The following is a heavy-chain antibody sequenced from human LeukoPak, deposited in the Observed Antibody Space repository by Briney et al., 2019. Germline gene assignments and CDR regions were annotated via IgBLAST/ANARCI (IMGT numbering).Heavy chain of an antibody. CDR3: AREGGGRLSGSPDAFDI. J-gene: IGHJ3*02. D-gene: IGHD5-12*01. V-gene: IGHV1-2*04. CDR2: INPNSGGT. CDR1: GYTLTGYY. Sequence: ASVKVSCKASGYTLTGYYMHWVRQAPGQGLEWMGWINPNSGGTNYAQKFQGWVTMTRDTSISTAYMELSRLRSDDTAVYYCAREGGGRLSGSPDAFDIWGQGTMVTVSS.